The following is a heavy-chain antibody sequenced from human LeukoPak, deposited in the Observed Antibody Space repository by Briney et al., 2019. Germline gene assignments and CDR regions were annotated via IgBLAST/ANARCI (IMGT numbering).Heavy chain of an antibody. Sequence: PETLSLTCAVYGGSFSGYYWSWIRQPPGKGLEWIGEINHSGSTNYNPSLKSRVTISVDTSKNQFSLKLSSVTAADTAVYYCARGRRSRGYCSGGSCYFLDYWGQGTLVTVSS. V-gene: IGHV4-34*01. CDR1: GGSFSGYY. D-gene: IGHD2-15*01. CDR3: ARGRRSRGYCSGGSCYFLDY. J-gene: IGHJ4*02. CDR2: INHSGST.